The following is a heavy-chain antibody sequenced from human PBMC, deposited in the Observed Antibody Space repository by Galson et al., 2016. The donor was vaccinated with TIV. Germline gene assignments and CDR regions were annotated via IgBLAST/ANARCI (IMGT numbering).Heavy chain of an antibody. CDR2: ITEDGSEK. Sequence: SLRLSCAGSGFPFRDYWMTWVRQAPGKGLEWVSSITEDGSEKRYLDSVKGRFTFSRDNAKNSRYLQLNSLRAEDTAVYYFARTYPSHVFYNWGHVAVVPLKGRFTFSKDNAKHPLYLQMKSLRAEDTAVYYCARLGPSSVFDNWGQGALVTVSS. V-gene: IGHV3-7*01. D-gene: IGHD1-20*01. CDR1: GFPFRDYW. J-gene: IGHJ4*02. CDR3: ARTYPSHVFYNWGHVAVVPLKGRFTFSKDNAKHPLYLQMKSLRAEDTAVYYCARLGPSSVFDN.